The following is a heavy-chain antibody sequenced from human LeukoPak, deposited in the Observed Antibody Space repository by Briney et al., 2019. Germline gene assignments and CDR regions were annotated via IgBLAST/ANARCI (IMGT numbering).Heavy chain of an antibody. CDR1: GGSISSYY. D-gene: IGHD6-19*01. CDR2: IYYSGSA. Sequence: SETLSLTCTVSGGSISSYYWSWIRQPPGKGLEWIGYIYYSGSANYNPSLKSRVTISVDTSKNQFSLKLSSVTAADTAVYFCARLDSGWYMYYWGQGTLVTVSS. CDR3: ARLDSGWYMYY. V-gene: IGHV4-59*08. J-gene: IGHJ4*02.